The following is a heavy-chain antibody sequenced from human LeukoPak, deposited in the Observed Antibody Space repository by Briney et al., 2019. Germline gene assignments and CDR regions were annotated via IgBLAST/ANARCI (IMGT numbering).Heavy chain of an antibody. V-gene: IGHV4-30-4*01. D-gene: IGHD2-21*02. CDR1: GDSISSGDYY. J-gene: IGHJ4*02. CDR2: IYYSGST. CDR3: ARVGVVVTRYYFDY. Sequence: SETLSLTCTVSGDSISSGDYYWSWIRQPPGKGLEWIGFIYYSGSTYFNPSLKSRVTISLDTSKNQFSLKLSSVTAADTAVYYCARVGVVVTRYYFDYWGQGTLVTVSS.